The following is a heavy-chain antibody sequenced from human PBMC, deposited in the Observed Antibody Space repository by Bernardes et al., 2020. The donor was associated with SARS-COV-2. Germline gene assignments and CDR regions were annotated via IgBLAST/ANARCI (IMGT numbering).Heavy chain of an antibody. V-gene: IGHV4-39*01. CDR2: ILYGGAT. CDR3: ARGRDLSDWFDP. CDR1: GSSLSSGQGSYY. J-gene: IGHJ5*02. Sequence: SVTLTLTCTVSGSSLSSGQGSYYWGWIRQPPGKGLESIGIILYGGATHYSPSLKSRVTISVDSSKNQFSLRMTSVTAADTAIYYCARGRDLSDWFDPWGQGILVTVSS.